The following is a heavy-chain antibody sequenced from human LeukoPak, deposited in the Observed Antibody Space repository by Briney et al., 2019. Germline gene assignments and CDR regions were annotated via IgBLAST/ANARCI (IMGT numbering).Heavy chain of an antibody. D-gene: IGHD6-19*01. CDR3: AKARKLAVAKGDAFDI. CDR2: ISGSGGST. Sequence: GSLRLSCAASGFTFSSYAMSWVRQAPGKGLEWVSAISGSGGSTYYADSVKGRFTISRDNSKNTLYLQMNSLRAEDTAVYYCAKARKLAVAKGDAFDIWGQGTMVTVSS. V-gene: IGHV3-23*01. J-gene: IGHJ3*02. CDR1: GFTFSSYA.